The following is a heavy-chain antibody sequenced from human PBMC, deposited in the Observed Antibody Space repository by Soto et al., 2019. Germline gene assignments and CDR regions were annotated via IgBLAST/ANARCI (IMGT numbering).Heavy chain of an antibody. J-gene: IGHJ4*02. CDR3: ARVEYGFWSGYPVSFDY. CDR1: GYTFTSYG. Sequence: ASVKVSCKASGYTFTSYGISWVRQAPGQGLEWMGWISAYNGNTNYAQKLQGRVTMTTDTSTSTAYMELRSLRSDDTAVYYCARVEYGFWSGYPVSFDYWGQGTLVTVSS. V-gene: IGHV1-18*01. D-gene: IGHD3-3*01. CDR2: ISAYNGNT.